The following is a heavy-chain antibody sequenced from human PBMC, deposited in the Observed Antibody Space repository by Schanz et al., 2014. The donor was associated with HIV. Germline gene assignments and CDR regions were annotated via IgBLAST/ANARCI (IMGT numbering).Heavy chain of an antibody. Sequence: QVQLVQSGAEVKEPGASVKVSCKAPGHPFTGYYIHWVRQAPGQGLEWMGWINPNSGGTNYAPKFQGRVTMTRDTSVSTAYMELSRLTSDDTAMYYCAREKVGILADYTPNGMDVWGQGTTVTVSS. CDR3: AREKVGILADYTPNGMDV. J-gene: IGHJ6*02. V-gene: IGHV1-2*02. CDR1: GHPFTGYY. D-gene: IGHD3-9*01. CDR2: INPNSGGT.